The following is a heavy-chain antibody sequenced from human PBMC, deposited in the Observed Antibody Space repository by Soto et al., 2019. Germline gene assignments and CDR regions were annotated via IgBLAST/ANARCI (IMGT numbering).Heavy chain of an antibody. D-gene: IGHD3-22*01. Sequence: QVQLVQSGAEVKKPGASVRVSCKASGYTFTSYDISWVRQATGQGLEWLGWMNPESGDTGFAQRVQGRVTLTRNTSIRTAYMELSSLRSEDTAVYYCARGRRDYYDSGDWVPSGYWGQGTLVTVSS. CDR1: GYTFTSYD. J-gene: IGHJ4*02. CDR2: MNPESGDT. CDR3: ARGRRDYYDSGDWVPSGY. V-gene: IGHV1-8*01.